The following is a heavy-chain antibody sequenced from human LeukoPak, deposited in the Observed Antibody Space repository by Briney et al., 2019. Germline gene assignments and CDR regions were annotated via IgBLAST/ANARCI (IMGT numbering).Heavy chain of an antibody. CDR2: IYYSGST. CDR3: ARGRALRYSDWLLPQNWFDP. Sequence: SETLSLTCTVSGGSVSSGSYYWSWIRQPPGKGLEWIGYIYYSGSTNYNPSLKSRVTISVDTSKDQFSLKLSSVTAADTAVYYCARGRALRYSDWLLPQNWFDPWGQGTLVTVSS. V-gene: IGHV4-61*01. J-gene: IGHJ5*02. CDR1: GGSVSSGSYY. D-gene: IGHD3-9*01.